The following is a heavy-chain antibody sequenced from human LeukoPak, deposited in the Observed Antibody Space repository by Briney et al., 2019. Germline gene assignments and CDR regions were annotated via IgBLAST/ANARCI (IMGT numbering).Heavy chain of an antibody. J-gene: IGHJ4*02. CDR1: GGSISSSSYS. CDR2: IYYSGST. CDR3: ASQDIVVVPAAMAAFDY. Sequence: TSSETLSLTCTVSGGSISSSSYSWGWIRQPPGKGLEWIGSIYYSGSTYYNPSLKSRVTISVDTSKNQFSLKLSSVTAADTAVYYCASQDIVVVPAAMAAFDYWGQGTLVTVSS. V-gene: IGHV4-39*01. D-gene: IGHD2-2*01.